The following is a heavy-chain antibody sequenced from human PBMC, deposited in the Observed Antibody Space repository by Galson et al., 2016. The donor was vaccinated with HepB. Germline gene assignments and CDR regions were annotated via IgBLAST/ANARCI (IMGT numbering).Heavy chain of an antibody. CDR2: IYSGGTT. V-gene: IGHV3-66*01. J-gene: IGHJ6*02. CDR1: GFTVSSTY. Sequence: SLRLSCAASGFTVSSTYMNWVRQAPGKGLEWVSIIYSGGTTYQADSVKGRFTISRDHSNNTLYLQMNSLRHEDTAVYYCAGRGASSSSWYSDYQYGRDVWGQGTTVTVAS. CDR3: AGRGASSSSWYSDYQYGRDV. D-gene: IGHD6-13*01.